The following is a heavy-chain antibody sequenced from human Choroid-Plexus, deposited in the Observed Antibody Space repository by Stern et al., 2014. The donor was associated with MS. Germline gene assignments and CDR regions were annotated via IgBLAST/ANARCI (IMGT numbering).Heavy chain of an antibody. D-gene: IGHD1-26*01. CDR3: AHQWELHLRYFNY. CDR2: VGSDGTYT. CDR1: GFTFSNYA. V-gene: IGHV3-23*03. Sequence: EVQLVQSGGGLVQPGGSLRLSCAASGFTFSNYAMSWVRQAPGKGLEWVSGVGSDGTYTYYADSVRGRFTVSRDNSKNTLYLQMNSLRVEATAVYYCAHQWELHLRYFNYWGQGILVTVSS. J-gene: IGHJ4*02.